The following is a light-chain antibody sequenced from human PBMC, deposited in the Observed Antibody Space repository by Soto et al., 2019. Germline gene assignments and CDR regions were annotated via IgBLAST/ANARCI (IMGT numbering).Light chain of an antibody. J-gene: IGKJ4*01. CDR2: GAS. Sequence: EIEMTQSPATLSVSPGERATLSCRAGQSVSSKLAWYQQQPGQAPRLLIYGASTRATGFPARFSGSGSGTEFTLTISSLQSEDFAVYYCQQYDNWPLTFGGGTKVEIK. CDR1: QSVSSK. CDR3: QQYDNWPLT. V-gene: IGKV3-15*01.